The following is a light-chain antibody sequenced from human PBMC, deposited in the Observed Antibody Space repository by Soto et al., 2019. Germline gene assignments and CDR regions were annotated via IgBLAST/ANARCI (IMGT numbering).Light chain of an antibody. V-gene: IGLV2-23*01. CDR1: RSAVGSYNL. CDR3: FSYAGDRV. J-gene: IGLJ3*02. Sequence: QSALTQPASVSGPPGQSITIFCTATRSAVGSYNLVSWYQQHPGKAPKLIIYEGDKRPPGVSNRFSGSKSGNTASLTISGLQAEDEAEYYCFSYAGDRVFGGGTKLTVL. CDR2: EGD.